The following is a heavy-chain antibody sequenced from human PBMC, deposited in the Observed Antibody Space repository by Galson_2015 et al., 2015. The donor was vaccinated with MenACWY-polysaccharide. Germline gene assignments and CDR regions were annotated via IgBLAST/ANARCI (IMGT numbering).Heavy chain of an antibody. D-gene: IGHD6-19*01. J-gene: IGHJ2*01. CDR1: GGSISSSY. Sequence: SETLSLTCTVSGGSISSSYWNWIRQPPGKGLEWVGYINYGGSTNHNPSLKSRVTMSVDTSKNQFSLNLTSVTDADTAVYYCARAIAVAGQRRDFDLWGRGTLVTVSS. V-gene: IGHV4-59*01. CDR2: INYGGST. CDR3: ARAIAVAGQRRDFDL.